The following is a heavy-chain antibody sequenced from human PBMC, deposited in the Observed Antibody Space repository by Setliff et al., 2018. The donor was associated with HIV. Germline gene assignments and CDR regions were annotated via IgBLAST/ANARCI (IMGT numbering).Heavy chain of an antibody. CDR2: IYYSGST. V-gene: IGHV4-39*01. J-gene: IGHJ6*02. CDR3: ARGIVVVNYYGMDV. Sequence: SETLSLTCDVSGVSITNSNWWTWVRQAPGKGLEWIGSIYYSGSTYYNPSLKSRVTISVDTSKNQFSLKLSSVTAADTAVYYCARGIVVVNYYGMDVWGQGTTVTVSS. CDR1: GVSITNSNW. D-gene: IGHD2-2*01.